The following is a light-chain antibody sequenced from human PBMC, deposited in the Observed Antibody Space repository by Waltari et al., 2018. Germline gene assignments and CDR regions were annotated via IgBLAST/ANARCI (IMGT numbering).Light chain of an antibody. Sequence: EIVLTQSPGTLSLSPGESATLACRATQRVGRSFAWYQQKPGQAPRLLIYDASQRATGNPDRFSGGGSGTDFSLTISRLEPEDFAVYYCQMYVRLPVTFGQGTKVEIK. V-gene: IGKV3-20*01. J-gene: IGKJ1*01. CDR1: QRVGRS. CDR3: QMYVRLPVT. CDR2: DAS.